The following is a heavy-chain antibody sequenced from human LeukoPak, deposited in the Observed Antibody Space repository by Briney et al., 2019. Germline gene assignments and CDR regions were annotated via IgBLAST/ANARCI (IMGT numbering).Heavy chain of an antibody. CDR1: GGTFSSYA. CDR3: ARGVPLYDYYYYMDV. Sequence: ASVKVSCKASGGTFSSYAISWVRQAPGQGLEWMGRIIPIFGTANYAQKFQGRVTNTTDESTSTAYMELSSLRSEDTAVYYCARGVPLYDYYYYMDVWGKGTTVTVSS. J-gene: IGHJ6*03. V-gene: IGHV1-69*05. CDR2: IIPIFGTA.